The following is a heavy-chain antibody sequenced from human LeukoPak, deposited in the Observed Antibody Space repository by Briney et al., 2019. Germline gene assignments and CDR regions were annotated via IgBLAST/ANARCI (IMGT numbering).Heavy chain of an antibody. CDR2: LNPSGGST. Sequence: ASVKVSCKASGYTVTSYYMHWGRQAPGQGLEWMGILNPSGGSTSYAQKFQGRATLTRATSTSTVYMELSSLRSEDTAVYYCASVYNYGMDVWGQGTTVIVSS. CDR3: ASVYNYGMDV. CDR1: GYTVTSYY. J-gene: IGHJ6*02. V-gene: IGHV1-46*01.